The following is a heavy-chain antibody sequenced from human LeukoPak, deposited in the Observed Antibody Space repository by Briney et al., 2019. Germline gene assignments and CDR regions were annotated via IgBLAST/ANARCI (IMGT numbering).Heavy chain of an antibody. CDR2: ISAYNGNT. CDR3: ARFVRRPENAMYCSSTSCEYGFDP. Sequence: GASVKVSCKASGYTFTSYGISWVRQAPGQGLEWMGWISAYNGNTNYAQKLQGRVTMTTDTSTSTAYMELRSLRSDDTAVYYCARFVRRPENAMYCSSTSCEYGFDPWGQGTLVTVSS. D-gene: IGHD2-2*01. V-gene: IGHV1-18*01. CDR1: GYTFTSYG. J-gene: IGHJ5*02.